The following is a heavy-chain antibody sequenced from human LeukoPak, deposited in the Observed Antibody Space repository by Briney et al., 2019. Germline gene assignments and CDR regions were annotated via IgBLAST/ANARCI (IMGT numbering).Heavy chain of an antibody. Sequence: PGGPLRLSCAASGFTFSSCGMHGVRQAPGKGREGVGRIKSKKDGGTTDYAARVKGRFTISTDASKNTLYLQMNSPKTEDTAVYYSPATLEGYCTTGVCYELAYCGQGTLVTASS. J-gene: IGHJ4*02. CDR2: IKSKKDGGTT. CDR3: PATLEGYCTTGVCYELAY. V-gene: IGHV3-15*01. CDR1: GFTFSSCG. D-gene: IGHD2-8*01.